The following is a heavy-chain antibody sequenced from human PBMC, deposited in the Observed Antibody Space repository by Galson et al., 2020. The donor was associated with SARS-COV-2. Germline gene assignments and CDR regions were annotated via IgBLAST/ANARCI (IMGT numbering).Heavy chain of an antibody. J-gene: IGHJ6*02. CDR2: INHSGST. CDR3: AGGDSSPREDYGMDV. V-gene: IGHV4-34*01. CDR1: GGSFSGYY. Sequence: ETSETLSLTCAVYGGSFSGYYWSWIRQPPGKGLEWIGEINHSGSTNYNPSLKSRVTISVDTSKNQFSLKLSSVTAADTAVYYCAGGDSSPREDYGMDVWGQGTTVTVSS. D-gene: IGHD6-19*01.